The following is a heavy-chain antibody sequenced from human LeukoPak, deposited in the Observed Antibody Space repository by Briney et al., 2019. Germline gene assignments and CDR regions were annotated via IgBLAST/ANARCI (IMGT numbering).Heavy chain of an antibody. D-gene: IGHD5-18*01. V-gene: IGHV1-69*05. CDR1: GGTFSSYA. J-gene: IGHJ3*02. CDR2: IIPIFGTA. CDR3: ANGYKTTTRDAFDI. Sequence: SVKVSCKASGGTFSSYAISWVRQAPGQGLEWMGGIIPIFGTANYAQKFQGRVTITTDESTSTAYMELSSLRSEDTAVYYCANGYKTTTRDAFDIWGQGTMVTVSS.